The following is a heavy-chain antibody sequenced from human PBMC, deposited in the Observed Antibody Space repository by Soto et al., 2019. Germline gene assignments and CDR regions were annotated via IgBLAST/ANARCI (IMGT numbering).Heavy chain of an antibody. D-gene: IGHD6-13*01. CDR3: ANSRGIAADPWYGALGNDFDI. CDR2: ISWNSGSI. J-gene: IGHJ3*02. Sequence: EVQLVESGGGLVQPGRSLRLSCAASGFTFDDYAMHWVRQAPGKGLEWVSGISWNSGSIGYADSVKGRFTISRDNAKNSWYMQMISLRAEDTAVYDCANSRGIAADPWYGALGNDFDIWGQGTMVTVSS. V-gene: IGHV3-9*01. CDR1: GFTFDDYA.